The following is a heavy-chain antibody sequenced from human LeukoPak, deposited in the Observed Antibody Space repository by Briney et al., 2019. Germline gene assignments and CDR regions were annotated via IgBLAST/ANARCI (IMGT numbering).Heavy chain of an antibody. V-gene: IGHV3-48*03. Sequence: GGSLRLSCAASGFTFSSYEMNWVRQAPGKGLEWVSYISSSGRTIYYADSLKGRFTISRDNAKKSLYLQMNSLRGEDTAVYYCARGGWALHQIWGAFDIWGQGTLVTVSS. CDR2: ISSSGRTI. CDR3: ARGGWALHQIWGAFDI. CDR1: GFTFSSYE. J-gene: IGHJ3*02. D-gene: IGHD1-26*01.